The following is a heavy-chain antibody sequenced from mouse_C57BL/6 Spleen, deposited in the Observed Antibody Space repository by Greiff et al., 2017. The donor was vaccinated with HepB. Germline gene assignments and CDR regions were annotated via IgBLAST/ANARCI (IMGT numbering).Heavy chain of an antibody. V-gene: IGHV1-19*01. Sequence: EVQLQQSGPVLVKPGASVKMSCKASGYTFTDYYMNWVKQSHGKSLEWIGVINPYNGGTSYNQKFKGKATLTVDKSSSTAYMELNSLTSEDSAVYYCAREGADYDGSGAWFAYWGQGTLVTVSA. D-gene: IGHD1-1*01. J-gene: IGHJ3*01. CDR1: GYTFTDYY. CDR2: INPYNGGT. CDR3: AREGADYDGSGAWFAY.